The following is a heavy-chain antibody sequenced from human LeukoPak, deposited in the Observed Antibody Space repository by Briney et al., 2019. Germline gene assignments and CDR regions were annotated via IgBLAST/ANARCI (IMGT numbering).Heavy chain of an antibody. V-gene: IGHV4-39*01. CDR3: ARHLPYGGYSELDY. CDR1: GGSISSSSYY. CDR2: IYYSGST. D-gene: IGHD5-12*01. J-gene: IGHJ4*02. Sequence: SETLSLTCTVSGGSISSSSYYWGWIRQPPGKGLEWIGSIYYSGSTYYNPSLKSRVTISVDTSKNQFSLKLSSVTAADTAVYYCARHLPYGGYSELDYWGQGTLVNVSS.